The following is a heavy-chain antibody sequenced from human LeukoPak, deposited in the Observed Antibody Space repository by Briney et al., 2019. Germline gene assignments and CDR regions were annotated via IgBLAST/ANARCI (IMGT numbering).Heavy chain of an antibody. Sequence: GSLRLSCAASGFTFSSYAMSWVRQPPGKGLEWIGSIYYSGSTYYNPSLKSRVTISVDTSKNQFSLKLSSVTAADTAVYYCATRRRDGMDVWGQGTTVTVSS. CDR2: IYYSGST. V-gene: IGHV4-39*01. CDR1: GFTFSSYA. J-gene: IGHJ6*02. CDR3: ATRRRDGMDV.